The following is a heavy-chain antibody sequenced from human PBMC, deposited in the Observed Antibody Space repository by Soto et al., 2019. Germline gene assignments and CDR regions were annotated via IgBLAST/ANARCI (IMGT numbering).Heavy chain of an antibody. CDR2: ISGSGGST. V-gene: IGHV3-23*01. CDR3: ANSIAVAYFDY. J-gene: IGHJ4*02. CDR1: GFTFSSYA. Sequence: GGSLRLSCAASGFTFSSYAMSWVRQAPGRGLEWVSAISGSGGSTYYADSVKGRFTISRDNSKNTLYLQMNSLRAEDTAVYYCANSIAVAYFDYWGQGTLVTVSS. D-gene: IGHD6-19*01.